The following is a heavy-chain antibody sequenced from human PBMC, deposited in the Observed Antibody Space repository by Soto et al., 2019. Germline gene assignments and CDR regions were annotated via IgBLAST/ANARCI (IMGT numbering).Heavy chain of an antibody. CDR3: ARAPPHPFRDYYDHYGLDV. CDR2: ITYRGSA. CDR1: GVSMSSGDSC. J-gene: IGHJ6*02. Sequence: PSETLSPTCTVSGVSMSSGDSCWSWTRQSPGEGLEWIGCITYRGSAYYKPSLRSRLTISLDTSKSQFSLKLNSVTAADTAVYFCARAPPHPFRDYYDHYGLDVWGQGTTVTVSS. V-gene: IGHV4-30-4*01.